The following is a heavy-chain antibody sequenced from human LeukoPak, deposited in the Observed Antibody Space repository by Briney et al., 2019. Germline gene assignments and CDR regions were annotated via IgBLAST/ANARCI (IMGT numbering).Heavy chain of an antibody. CDR1: WDARSTWE. V-gene: IGHV1-18*01. D-gene: IGHD2-2*01. J-gene: IGHJ4*02. CDR2: ISTYNGDT. CDR3: GREFCDTARCYLPDY. Sequence: SVKRCCKATWDARSTWEVSWSRQAPGQGLKWMAWISTYNGDTKYAQKFQGRVSVTTDTSTATVYMELRSLRSDDTAVYYCGREFCDTARCYLPDYWGQGTLVTVSS.